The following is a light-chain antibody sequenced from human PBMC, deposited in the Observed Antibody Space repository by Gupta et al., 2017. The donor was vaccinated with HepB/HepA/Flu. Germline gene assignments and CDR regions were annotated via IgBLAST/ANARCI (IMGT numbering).Light chain of an antibody. CDR3: QQYKNWPPWT. J-gene: IGKJ1*01. CDR2: DTS. CDR1: ESVSSN. V-gene: IGKV3-15*01. Sequence: EIVITQSPATLSVSPGERATLSGRASESVSSNLAWYQQKPGQAPRLLIYDTSTRAIGIPARFSGSGSGTEFTLTISSLQSEDFAVYYCQQYKNWPPWTFGQGTKVEIK.